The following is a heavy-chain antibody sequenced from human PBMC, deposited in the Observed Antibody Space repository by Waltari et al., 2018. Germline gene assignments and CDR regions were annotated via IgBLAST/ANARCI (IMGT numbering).Heavy chain of an antibody. Sequence: QVQLQESGPGLVKPSETLSLTCAVSGYSISSGYYWGWIRQPPGKGLEWIGSIYHSGSTYDNPSLKSRVTISVDTSKNQFSLKLSSVTAADTAVYYCARLRNWNARDWGQGTLVTVSS. CDR1: GYSISSGYY. D-gene: IGHD1-1*01. CDR3: ARLRNWNARD. J-gene: IGHJ4*02. V-gene: IGHV4-38-2*01. CDR2: IYHSGST.